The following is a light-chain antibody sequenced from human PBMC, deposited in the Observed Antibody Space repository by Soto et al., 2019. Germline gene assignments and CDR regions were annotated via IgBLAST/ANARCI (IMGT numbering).Light chain of an antibody. CDR2: QGD. CDR1: TLGDKY. J-gene: IGLJ1*01. Sequence: SYELTQPPSVSVSPGQTAGITCSGDTLGDKYASWYQQKPGQSPVLVIYQGDKRPSGIPERFSGSWSGNTATLTISGTQAMDEGDYYCQAWDSSTFYVFGTGTKLTVL. V-gene: IGLV3-1*01. CDR3: QAWDSSTFYV.